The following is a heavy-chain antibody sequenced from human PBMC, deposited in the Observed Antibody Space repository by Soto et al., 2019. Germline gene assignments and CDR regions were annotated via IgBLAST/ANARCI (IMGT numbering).Heavy chain of an antibody. CDR3: ARDMWLVRGGNYFDY. J-gene: IGHJ4*02. CDR2: IWYDGSNK. D-gene: IGHD6-19*01. V-gene: IGHV3-33*01. CDR1: GFTFSSYG. Sequence: GGSLRLSCAASGFTFSSYGMHWVRQAPGKGLEWVAVIWYDGSNKYYADSVKGRFTISRDNSKNTLYLQMNSLRAEDTAVYYCARDMWLVRGGNYFDYWGQGTLVTVSS.